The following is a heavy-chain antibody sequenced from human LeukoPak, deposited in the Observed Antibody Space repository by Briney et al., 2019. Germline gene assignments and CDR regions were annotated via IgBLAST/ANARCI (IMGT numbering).Heavy chain of an antibody. CDR1: VYTFTVYY. J-gene: IGHJ4*02. Sequence: ASVTVSCTASVYTFTVYYMHWVRQAPGQGLEWMGWISAYNGNTNYAQNFQGRVTMTTDTSTTTAYMELRSLTSDDTAVYYCSREIYGRFDYWGQGTLVTVSS. V-gene: IGHV1-18*04. CDR3: SREIYGRFDY. D-gene: IGHD4-17*01. CDR2: ISAYNGNT.